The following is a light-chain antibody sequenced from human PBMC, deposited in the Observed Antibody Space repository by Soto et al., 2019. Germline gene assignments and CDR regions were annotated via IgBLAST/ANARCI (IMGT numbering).Light chain of an antibody. J-gene: IGKJ1*01. Sequence: DIQMTQSPSSLSASVGDRVTITCRASQGVGGDAGWYQQKPGKPPKCLLYATSTLQSGIPSRFSGGGFGTEFTLTISSLQPEDFATYYCVQHNSYPRTFGQGTRVEMK. CDR3: VQHNSYPRT. CDR1: QGVGGD. V-gene: IGKV1-17*01. CDR2: ATS.